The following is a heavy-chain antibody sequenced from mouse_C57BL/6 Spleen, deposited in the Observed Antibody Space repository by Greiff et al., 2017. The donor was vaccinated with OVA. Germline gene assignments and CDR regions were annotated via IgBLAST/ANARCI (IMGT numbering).Heavy chain of an antibody. V-gene: IGHV2-5*01. CDR3: AKNSEVTGTGWFAY. CDR2: IWRGGST. D-gene: IGHD4-1*01. Sequence: QVQLKESGPGLVQPSQSLSITCTVSGFSLTSYGVHWVRQSPGKGLEWLGVIWRGGSTDYNAAFMSRLSITKDNSKSQVFFKMNSLQADDTAIYDSAKNSEVTGTGWFAYWGQGTLVTVSA. CDR1: GFSLTSYG. J-gene: IGHJ3*01.